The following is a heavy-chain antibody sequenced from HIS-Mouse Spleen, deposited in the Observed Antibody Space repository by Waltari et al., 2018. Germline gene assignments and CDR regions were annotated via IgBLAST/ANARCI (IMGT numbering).Heavy chain of an antibody. Sequence: QLQLQESGPGLVNPSETLSLACTVSGGSISSRGYYCCWIRPSPGKGLEWIGSIYHSGSTYYNPSLKSRVTISVDTSKNQFSLKLSSVTAADTAVYYCAREIPYSSSWYDWYFDLWGRGTLVTVSS. CDR2: IYHSGST. D-gene: IGHD6-13*01. CDR3: AREIPYSSSWYDWYFDL. J-gene: IGHJ2*01. CDR1: GGSISSRGYY. V-gene: IGHV4-39*07.